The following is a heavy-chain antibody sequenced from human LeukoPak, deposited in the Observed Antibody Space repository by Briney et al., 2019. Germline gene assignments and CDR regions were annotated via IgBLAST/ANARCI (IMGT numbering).Heavy chain of an antibody. Sequence: GGSLRLSCAASGFTFSSYSMNWVRQAPGKGLEWVSYISSSSSTIYYADSVKGRFTISRDNAKNSLYLQMNSLRAEDTAVYYCARDSPGVSWELGVYYYYYMDVWGKGTTVTVSS. V-gene: IGHV3-48*01. CDR1: GFTFSSYS. D-gene: IGHD1-26*01. CDR3: ARDSPGVSWELGVYYYYYMDV. CDR2: ISSSSSTI. J-gene: IGHJ6*03.